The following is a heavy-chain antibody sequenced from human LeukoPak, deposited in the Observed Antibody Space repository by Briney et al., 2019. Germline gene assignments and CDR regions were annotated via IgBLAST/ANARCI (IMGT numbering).Heavy chain of an antibody. CDR1: GFTFSSYG. CDR2: IRYDGSNK. V-gene: IGHV3-30*02. CDR3: ANFIAAHFGNDY. D-gene: IGHD6-6*01. J-gene: IGHJ4*02. Sequence: PGGSLRLSCAASGFTFSSYGMHWVRQAPGKGLEWVAFIRYDGSNKYYADSVKGRFTISRDNSKNTLYLQMNSLRAEDTAVYYCANFIAAHFGNDYWGQGTLVTVSS.